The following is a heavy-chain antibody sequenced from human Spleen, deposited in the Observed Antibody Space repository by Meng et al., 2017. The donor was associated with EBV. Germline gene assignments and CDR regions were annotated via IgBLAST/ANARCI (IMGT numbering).Heavy chain of an antibody. Sequence: VQVVQSGAEVKKPGASVKVSCQASGYTFTSYALHWVRLAPGQGLEWMGWMNTANGNTKYSQTFQGRVTFTRDTSATTAYMELSGLRSEDTAIYYCARDGTSNWLLNWFDPWGQGTLVTVSS. J-gene: IGHJ5*02. CDR2: MNTANGNT. V-gene: IGHV1-3*04. CDR1: GYTFTSYA. CDR3: ARDGTSNWLLNWFDP. D-gene: IGHD6-13*01.